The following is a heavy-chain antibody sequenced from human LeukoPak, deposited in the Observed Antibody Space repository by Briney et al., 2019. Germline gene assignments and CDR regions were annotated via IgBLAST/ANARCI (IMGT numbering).Heavy chain of an antibody. V-gene: IGHV4-39*07. D-gene: IGHD4-17*01. CDR2: THYSGNT. Sequence: SETLSLTCTVSGDSISSISSYWAWIRQPPGKGLEWIGTTHYSGNTYYNPSLKSRVTISLDTSKNQFSLRLNSVTAADTAVYYCAREGAYRTYGDYSPFDFWGQGTLVTVSS. J-gene: IGHJ5*01. CDR3: AREGAYRTYGDYSPFDF. CDR1: GDSISSISSY.